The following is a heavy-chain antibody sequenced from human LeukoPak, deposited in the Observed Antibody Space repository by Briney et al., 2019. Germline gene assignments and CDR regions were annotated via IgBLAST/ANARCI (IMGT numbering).Heavy chain of an antibody. Sequence: ASVKVSCKASGYTFTSYDINWVRQATGQGLEWMGWMNPNSGNTGYAQKFQGRVTMTRNTSISTAYMELSSLRSEDTAVQYYESEAGAHYFDYWGRGTLVSVSS. CDR3: ESEAGAHYFDY. J-gene: IGHJ4*02. CDR2: MNPNSGNT. V-gene: IGHV1-8*01. D-gene: IGHD6-13*01. CDR1: GYTFTSYD.